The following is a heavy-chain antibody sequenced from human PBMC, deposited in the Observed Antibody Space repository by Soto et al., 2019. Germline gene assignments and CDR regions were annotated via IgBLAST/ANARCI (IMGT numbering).Heavy chain of an antibody. CDR2: ITGGGRDT. CDR3: AKDDSLEWFFPLDA. J-gene: IGHJ5*02. D-gene: IGHD3-3*01. CDR1: GFTFRSYA. Sequence: EVHLLESGGDLVQPGGSLRLSCAASGFTFRSYAMSWVRQAPGKGLEWVAGITGGGRDTYYSDSLRGRFTISRDNSKNTLYLQMNSLRVEDSAVYFCAKDDSLEWFFPLDAWGQGTLVTVSS. V-gene: IGHV3-23*01.